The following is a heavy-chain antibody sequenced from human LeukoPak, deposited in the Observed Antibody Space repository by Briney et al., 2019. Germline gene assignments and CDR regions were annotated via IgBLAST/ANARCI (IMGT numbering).Heavy chain of an antibody. D-gene: IGHD5-24*01. J-gene: IGHJ4*02. Sequence: GGSLRLSCATSGFTFSSYGMHWVRQAPGKGLEWVAVSWHDGSNKYYADSVKGRFTISRDNSKNTLYLQMNSLRAEDTAVYYCARDRDGTEYYFDYWGQGTLVTVSS. CDR2: SWHDGSNK. CDR1: GFTFSSYG. V-gene: IGHV3-33*01. CDR3: ARDRDGTEYYFDY.